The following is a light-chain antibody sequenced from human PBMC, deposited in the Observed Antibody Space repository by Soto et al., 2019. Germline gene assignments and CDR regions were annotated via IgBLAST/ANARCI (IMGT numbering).Light chain of an antibody. J-gene: IGLJ2*01. CDR2: EVA. CDR1: SRDVGGYDY. CDR3: SSYAGDNNYVV. V-gene: IGLV2-8*01. Sequence: QSALTQPPSASGSPGQSVTISCTGTSRDVGGYDYVSWYQQPPGKAPKLLIYEVANRPSGVPYRFSGSKSGNTASLTVSELQAEDEGDYYCSSYAGDNNYVVFGGGTKLTVL.